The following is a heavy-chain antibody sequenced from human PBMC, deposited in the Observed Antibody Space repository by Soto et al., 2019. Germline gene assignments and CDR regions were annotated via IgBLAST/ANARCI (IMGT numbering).Heavy chain of an antibody. CDR1: GGSISSYY. CDR3: AKVPVADYPADEYGDYWLDP. J-gene: IGHJ5*02. Sequence: SETLSLTCTVSGGSISSYYWSWIRQPPGKGLEWIGYIYYSGNTNYNHSLKSRVTISVDASQNQFSLKLSSVTATNTAVYYCAKVPVADYPADEYGDYWLDPWGQGTLVTVSS. D-gene: IGHD4-17*01. V-gene: IGHV4-59*01. CDR2: IYYSGNT.